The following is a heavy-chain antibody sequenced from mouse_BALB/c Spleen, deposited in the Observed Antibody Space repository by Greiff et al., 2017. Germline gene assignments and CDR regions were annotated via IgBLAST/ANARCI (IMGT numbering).Heavy chain of an antibody. J-gene: IGHJ1*01. Sequence: DVHLVESGGGLVQPGGSLKLSCAASGFTFSSYTMSWVRQTPEKRLEWVAYISNGGGSTYYPDTVKGRFTISRDNAKNTLYLQMSSLKSEDTAMYYCARGYFDVWGAGTTVTVSS. V-gene: IGHV5-12-2*01. CDR3: ARGYFDV. CDR1: GFTFSSYT. CDR2: ISNGGGST.